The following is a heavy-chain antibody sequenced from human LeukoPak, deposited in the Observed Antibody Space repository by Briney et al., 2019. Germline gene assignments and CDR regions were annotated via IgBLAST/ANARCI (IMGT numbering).Heavy chain of an antibody. CDR3: AREGYYYAGSGYYYLDY. CDR1: GGSISSSSYY. Sequence: SETLSLTCTVSGGSISSSSYYWGWIRQPPGKGLEWIGCIYYTGSTYYNPSLKSRVTISVDTSKNQFSLKLSSVTAADTAVYYCAREGYYYAGSGYYYLDYWGQGTLVTVSS. V-gene: IGHV4-39*02. CDR2: IYYTGST. D-gene: IGHD3-22*01. J-gene: IGHJ4*02.